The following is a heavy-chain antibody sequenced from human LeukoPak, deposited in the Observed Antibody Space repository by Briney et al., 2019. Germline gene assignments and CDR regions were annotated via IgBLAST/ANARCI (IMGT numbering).Heavy chain of an antibody. Sequence: SETLSLTCAVSVDSISGYFWGWIRQPPGKGLEWIGSIYYSGSTYYNPSLKSRVTISVDTSKNQFSLKLSSVTAADTAVYYCARHYGPWGQGTLVTVSS. D-gene: IGHD3-16*01. CDR1: VDSISGYF. V-gene: IGHV4-39*01. J-gene: IGHJ5*02. CDR2: IYYSGST. CDR3: ARHYGP.